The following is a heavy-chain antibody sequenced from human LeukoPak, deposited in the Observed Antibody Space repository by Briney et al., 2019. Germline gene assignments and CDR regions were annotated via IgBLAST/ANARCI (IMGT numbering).Heavy chain of an antibody. J-gene: IGHJ5*02. CDR1: GFTFNSYR. V-gene: IGHV3-7*01. Sequence: GGSLRLSCVVSGFTFNSYRMSWARQTPGKGLEWVANINQDGSEKFYVDSVKGRFTISRDNSKNTLYLQMNSLRAEDTAVYYCAKGGGSYFRTGWFDPWGQGTLVTVSS. CDR3: AKGGGSYFRTGWFDP. D-gene: IGHD1-26*01. CDR2: INQDGSEK.